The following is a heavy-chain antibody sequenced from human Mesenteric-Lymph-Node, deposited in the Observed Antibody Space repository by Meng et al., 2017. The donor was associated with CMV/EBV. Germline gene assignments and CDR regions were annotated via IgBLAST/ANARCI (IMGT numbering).Heavy chain of an antibody. J-gene: IGHJ4*02. V-gene: IGHV3-7*01. CDR1: GFTFDDYG. D-gene: IGHD4-17*01. Sequence: GESLKISCAASGFTFDDYGMSWVRQAPGKGLEWVATIKEDGSEEYYVDSVKGRFTISRDNAKNSLYLQMNSLRVEDTAVYYCARGRFTSDYWGQGTLVTVSS. CDR2: IKEDGSEE. CDR3: ARGRFTSDY.